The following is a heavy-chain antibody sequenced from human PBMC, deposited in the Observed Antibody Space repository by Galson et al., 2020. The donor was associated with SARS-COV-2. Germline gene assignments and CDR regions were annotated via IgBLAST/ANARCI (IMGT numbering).Heavy chain of an antibody. D-gene: IGHD3-16*02. CDR2: IKSKTDGGTT. CDR3: TTDRYYDYVWGSYRYGYFDY. CDR1: GFTFSNAW. V-gene: IGHV3-15*01. Sequence: GESLKISCAASGFTFSNAWMSWVRQAPGKGLEWVGRIKSKTDGGTTDYAAPVKGRFTISRDDSKNTLYLQMNSLKTEYTAVYYCTTDRYYDYVWGSYRYGYFDYWGQGTLVTVSS. J-gene: IGHJ4*02.